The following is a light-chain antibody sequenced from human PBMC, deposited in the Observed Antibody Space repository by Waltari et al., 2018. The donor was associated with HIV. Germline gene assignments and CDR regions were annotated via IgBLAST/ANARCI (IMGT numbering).Light chain of an antibody. V-gene: IGKV1-12*02. CDR1: QAFSTW. Sequence: DIQMTQSPSSVSASVGDTVTITCRASQAFSTWIAWYQHNPGRAPKLLIYSASTLHSGVPSRFSGSGSGPDFTLTISNLQPEDFATYYCQRANTSPSFGGGTKVEIK. CDR3: QRANTSPS. J-gene: IGKJ4*01. CDR2: SAS.